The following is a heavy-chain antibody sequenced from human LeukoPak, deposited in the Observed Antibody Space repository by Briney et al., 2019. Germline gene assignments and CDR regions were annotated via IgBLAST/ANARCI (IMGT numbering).Heavy chain of an antibody. V-gene: IGHV3-53*01. CDR1: GFTVTKNY. J-gene: IGHJ4*02. CDR3: VKRAPPGSNSDYFDY. D-gene: IGHD4-23*01. Sequence: GSLKLSCAASGFTVTKNYMSWVRQAPGKGLEWLPIIYTGGSTYYADSVKGRFTISRDNSKNTLYLQMNSLRAEDTAVYYCVKRAPPGSNSDYFDYWGQGTLVTVSS. CDR2: IYTGGST.